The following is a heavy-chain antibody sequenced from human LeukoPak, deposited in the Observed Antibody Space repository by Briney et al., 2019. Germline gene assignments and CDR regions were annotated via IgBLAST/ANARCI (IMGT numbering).Heavy chain of an antibody. CDR2: ISSSSSYI. J-gene: IGHJ4*02. V-gene: IGHV3-21*01. CDR3: AREDDVNTNDY. D-gene: IGHD1-1*01. CDR1: GFTFSSYS. Sequence: TGGSLRLSCAASGFTFSSYSMNWVRQAPGKGLEWVSSISSSSSYIYYADSVKGRFTISGDNAKNSLYLQMNSLRAEDTAVYYCAREDDVNTNDYWGQGTLVTVSS.